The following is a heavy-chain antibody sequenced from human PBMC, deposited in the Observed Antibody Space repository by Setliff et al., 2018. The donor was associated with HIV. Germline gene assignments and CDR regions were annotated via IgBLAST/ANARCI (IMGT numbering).Heavy chain of an antibody. J-gene: IGHJ6*03. CDR1: GFTFSSYW. D-gene: IGHD6-6*01. V-gene: IGHV3-7*03. CDR3: ARVPSIAARRAYYYYMDV. Sequence: PGGSLRLSCAASGFTFSSYWMSWVRQAPGKGLEWVANIKQDGSEKYYVDSVKGRFTISRDNAKNSLYLQMNSLRAEDTAVYYCARVPSIAARRAYYYYMDVWGKGTTVTVSS. CDR2: IKQDGSEK.